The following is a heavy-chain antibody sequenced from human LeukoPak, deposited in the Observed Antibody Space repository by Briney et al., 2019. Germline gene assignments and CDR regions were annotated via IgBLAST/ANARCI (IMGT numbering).Heavy chain of an antibody. V-gene: IGHV4-39*07. Sequence: KTSETLSLTCTVSGGSVSSTTYYRGWFRQPPGKGLEWIGNLYYGGRPCYNSSLGSRVTVSTDTSKNQVSLRLTSMTAADTAVYYCARGRLLVGTLHPDYFDYWGQGTLVTVSS. CDR2: LYYGGRP. D-gene: IGHD1-26*01. CDR1: GGSVSSTTYY. CDR3: ARGRLLVGTLHPDYFDY. J-gene: IGHJ4*02.